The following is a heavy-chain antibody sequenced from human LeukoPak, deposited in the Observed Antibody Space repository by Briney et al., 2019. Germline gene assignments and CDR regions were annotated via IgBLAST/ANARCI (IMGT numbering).Heavy chain of an antibody. CDR3: ARDSQKSGWLDY. CDR1: GGSISSGSYY. J-gene: IGHJ4*02. D-gene: IGHD6-19*01. V-gene: IGHV4-61*02. CDR2: IYTSGST. Sequence: SETLSLTCTVSGGSISSGSYYWSWIRQPAGKGLEWVGRIYTSGSTNYNPSLKSRVTISVDTSKNQFSLKLSSVTAADTAVYYCARDSQKSGWLDYWGQGTLVTVSS.